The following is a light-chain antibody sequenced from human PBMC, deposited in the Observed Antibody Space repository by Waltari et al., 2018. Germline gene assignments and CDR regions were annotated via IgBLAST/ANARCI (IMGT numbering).Light chain of an antibody. V-gene: IGKV1-39*01. Sequence: DIQMTQSPSSLSASLGDRVTITCRASQSISTYLNWFQHKPGQAPKLLLYAASSLQSGVPSRFRGSGSGTDFTLTITSLQPEDFATYYCQQFNASPRTFGQGTNVEIK. CDR3: QQFNASPRT. J-gene: IGKJ1*01. CDR1: QSISTY. CDR2: AAS.